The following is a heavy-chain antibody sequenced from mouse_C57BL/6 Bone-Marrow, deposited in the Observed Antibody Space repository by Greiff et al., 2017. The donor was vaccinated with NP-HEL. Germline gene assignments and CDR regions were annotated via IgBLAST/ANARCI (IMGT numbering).Heavy chain of an antibody. V-gene: IGHV1-81*01. CDR1: GYTFTSYG. D-gene: IGHD1-1*01. CDR3: ASPYYGSSYEAMDY. J-gene: IGHJ4*01. Sequence: QVQLKQSGAELARPGASVKLSCKASGYTFTSYGISWVKQRTGQGLEWIGEIYPRSGNTYYNEKFKGKATLTADKSSSTAYMELRSLTSEDSAVYFCASPYYGSSYEAMDYWGQGTSVTVSS. CDR2: IYPRSGNT.